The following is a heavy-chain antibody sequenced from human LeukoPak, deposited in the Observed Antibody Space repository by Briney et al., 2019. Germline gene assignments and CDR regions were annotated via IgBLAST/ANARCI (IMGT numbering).Heavy chain of an antibody. CDR3: ARGRSSWYHNWFDP. D-gene: IGHD6-13*01. J-gene: IGHJ5*02. CDR2: MNPNSGNT. Sequence: ASVKVSCKASGYTFTSYDINWVRQATGQGLGWMGWMNPNSGNTGYAQKFQGRVTMTRNTSISTAYMELSSLRSEDTAVYYCARGRSSWYHNWFDPWGQGTLVTVSS. CDR1: GYTFTSYD. V-gene: IGHV1-8*01.